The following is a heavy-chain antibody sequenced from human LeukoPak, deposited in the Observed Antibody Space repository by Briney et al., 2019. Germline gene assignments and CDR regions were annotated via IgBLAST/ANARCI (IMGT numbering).Heavy chain of an antibody. CDR3: ARDLRYCSGGSCL. Sequence: ASVKVSCKASGYTFTDYYIHWLRQAPGQGLEWMGRINLDSGGTNYAQKFQGRVTMTRDTSVSTAYMELSRLRSDDTAVYYCARDLRYCSGGSCLWGQGTLVTVSS. CDR1: GYTFTDYY. D-gene: IGHD2-15*01. CDR2: INLDSGGT. J-gene: IGHJ4*02. V-gene: IGHV1-2*06.